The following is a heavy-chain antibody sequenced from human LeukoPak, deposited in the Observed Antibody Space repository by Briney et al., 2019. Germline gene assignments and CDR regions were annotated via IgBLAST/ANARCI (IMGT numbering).Heavy chain of an antibody. CDR1: GFTFSSSW. J-gene: IGHJ4*02. CDR3: VRDLSFSPDS. CDR2: ISPDGSYT. V-gene: IGHV3-74*01. Sequence: GGSLRLSCAASGFTFSSSWMHWVRQVPGKGLVWVSHISPDGSYTDYADSVKGRFIISRDNAKNTMSLQMNSLRAEDTAVYYCVRDLSFSPDSWGQGTLVTVSS.